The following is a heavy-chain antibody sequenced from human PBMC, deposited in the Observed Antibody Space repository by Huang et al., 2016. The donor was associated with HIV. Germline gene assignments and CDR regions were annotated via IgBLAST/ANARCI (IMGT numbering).Heavy chain of an antibody. CDR1: GYTLSELS. V-gene: IGHV1-24*01. D-gene: IGHD3-16*02. Sequence: QFQLVQSGAEVKKPGASVKVSGKVSGYTLSELSIHWVRQAPGKGLEWMGGFNPEDGETVYAQNFQGRVTMTEDTSADTAYMEVHSLKSADTAVYYCTTGLDRFVDYWGQGTLITVSS. J-gene: IGHJ4*02. CDR2: FNPEDGET. CDR3: TTGLDRFVDY.